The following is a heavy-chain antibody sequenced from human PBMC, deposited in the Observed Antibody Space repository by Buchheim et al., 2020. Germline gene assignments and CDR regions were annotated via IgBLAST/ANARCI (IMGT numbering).Heavy chain of an antibody. D-gene: IGHD5-18*01. V-gene: IGHV3-48*01. CDR1: GFTFSSYS. CDR3: AREPNRGYSFSYYYYGMDV. CDR2: ISSSSSTI. J-gene: IGHJ6*02. Sequence: EVQLVESGGGLVQPGGSLRLSCAASGFTFSSYSMNWVRQAPGKGLEWVSYISSSSSTIYYADSVKGRFTISRDNAKNSLYLQMNSLRAEDTAVYYCAREPNRGYSFSYYYYGMDVWGQGTT.